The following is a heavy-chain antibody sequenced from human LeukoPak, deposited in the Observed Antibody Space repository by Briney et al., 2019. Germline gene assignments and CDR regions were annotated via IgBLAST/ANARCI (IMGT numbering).Heavy chain of an antibody. Sequence: PGGSLRLSCAASGFTFSSYSMNWVRQAPGKGLEWASSISSSSSYIYYADSVKGRFTTSRDNAKNSLYLQMNSLRAEDTAVYYCWPSSSWSLWGQGTLVTVSA. CDR3: WPSSSWSL. CDR2: ISSSSSYI. D-gene: IGHD6-13*01. CDR1: GFTFSSYS. J-gene: IGHJ4*02. V-gene: IGHV3-21*01.